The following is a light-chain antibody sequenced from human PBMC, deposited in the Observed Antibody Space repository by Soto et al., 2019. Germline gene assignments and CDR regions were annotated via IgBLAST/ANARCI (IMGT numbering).Light chain of an antibody. CDR2: NVT. CDR1: SSDVGTYNY. J-gene: IGLJ2*01. V-gene: IGLV2-11*01. Sequence: QSALTQPGSVSGSPGQSVTISCTGTSSDVGTYNYVSWYQQHPGKAPKLMIYNVTKQPAGVTDRFSVSKSAITAYLTISRLQAKDEADYYCFSYAGYYPVLFGGGTPLTVL. CDR3: FSYAGYYPVL.